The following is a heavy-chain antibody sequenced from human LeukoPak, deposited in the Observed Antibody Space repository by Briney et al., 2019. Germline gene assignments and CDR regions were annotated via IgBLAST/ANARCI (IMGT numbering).Heavy chain of an antibody. CDR3: ARERDGRFFDY. D-gene: IGHD5-24*01. J-gene: IGHJ4*02. CDR1: GLTFRSFW. CDR2: INQDGSEK. V-gene: IGHV3-7*01. Sequence: QPGGSLRLSCAVSGLTFRSFWMSLVRQAPGKGLEWVANINQDGSEKYFVDSVEGRFTISRDNSKNSLHLQMNTLRAEDTALYYCARERDGRFFDYWGQGTLVTVSS.